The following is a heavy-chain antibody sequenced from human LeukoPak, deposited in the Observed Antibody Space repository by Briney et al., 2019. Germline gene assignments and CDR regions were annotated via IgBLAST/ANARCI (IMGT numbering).Heavy chain of an antibody. CDR3: AREVRAFDY. CDR2: INPNSGGT. D-gene: IGHD4-11*01. CDR1: GYTLTGHY. J-gene: IGHJ4*02. V-gene: IGHV1-2*02. Sequence: ASVKVSCKASGYTLTGHYMHWVRQAPGQGLEWMGWINPNSGGTSYAQNFQGRVTMTRDTSINTAYMEVSRLRSDDTAVYYCAREVRAFDYWGQGTLVTVSS.